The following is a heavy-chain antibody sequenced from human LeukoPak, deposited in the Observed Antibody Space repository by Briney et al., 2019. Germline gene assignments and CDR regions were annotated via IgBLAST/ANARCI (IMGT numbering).Heavy chain of an antibody. CDR3: ARVRIAAAGTSGGTDY. CDR2: ISYDGSNK. CDR1: GFTFSSYA. J-gene: IGHJ4*02. V-gene: IGHV3-30*04. Sequence: GRSLRLSCAASGFTFSSYAMHWVRQAPGKGLEWVAGISYDGSNKYYADSVKGRFTISRDNSKNTLYLQMNSLRAEDTAVYYCARVRIAAAGTSGGTDYWGQGTLVTVSS. D-gene: IGHD6-13*01.